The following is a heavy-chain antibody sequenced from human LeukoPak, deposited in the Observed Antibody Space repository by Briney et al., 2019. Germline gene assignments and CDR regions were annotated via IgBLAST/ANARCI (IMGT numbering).Heavy chain of an antibody. V-gene: IGHV4-30-2*01. D-gene: IGHD1-14*01. CDR3: ARGHPRTRYFDV. CDR2: INHSGNT. CDR1: GGSLSSGGHS. J-gene: IGHJ2*01. Sequence: SETLSLTCDVSGGSLSSGGHSWGWVRQPPGKGLEWIGYINHSGNTFYNPSLKSRVSISVDRSKNNFSLTLSPVTAADTAVFYCARGHPRTRYFDVWGRGTLVTVSS.